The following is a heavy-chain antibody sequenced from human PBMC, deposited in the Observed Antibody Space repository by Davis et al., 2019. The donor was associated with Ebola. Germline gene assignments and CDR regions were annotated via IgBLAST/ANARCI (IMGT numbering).Heavy chain of an antibody. D-gene: IGHD6-13*01. CDR1: GYNFASYW. V-gene: IGHV5-51*01. CDR2: IYPDESRT. Sequence: GESLKISCKGSGYNFASYWIGWVRQMPGKGLEWMGIIYPDESRTSYTPSFQGQVTISADKSISTAYLQWSSLKASDTTTYYCLRQAYSSTWLIWGQGTMVTVSS. CDR3: LRQAYSSTWLI. J-gene: IGHJ3*02.